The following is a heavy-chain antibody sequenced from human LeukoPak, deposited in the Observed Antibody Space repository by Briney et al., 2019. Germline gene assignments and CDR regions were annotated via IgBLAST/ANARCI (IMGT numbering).Heavy chain of an antibody. CDR2: ISAFYGST. J-gene: IGHJ6*03. Sequence: PGGSLRLSCAASGFTFSSYGMSWVRQAPGKGLEWVSTISAFYGSTYYADSVKGRFTISRDNSKNTLHLQMNSLRAEDTAVYYCAKVGVGVQQLVPTYYYYYMDVWGKGTTVTVSS. CDR3: AKVGVGVQQLVPTYYYYYMDV. V-gene: IGHV3-23*01. D-gene: IGHD6-13*01. CDR1: GFTFSSYG.